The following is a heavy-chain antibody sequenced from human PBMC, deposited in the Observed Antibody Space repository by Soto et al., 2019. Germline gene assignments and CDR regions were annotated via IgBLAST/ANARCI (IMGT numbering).Heavy chain of an antibody. CDR2: ISSSGSTI. CDR1: GFTFSSYE. J-gene: IGHJ6*02. D-gene: IGHD1-26*01. Sequence: EVQLVESGGGLVQPGGSLRLSCAASGFTFSSYEMNWVRQAPGKGLEWVSYISSSGSTIYYADSVKGRFTISRDNAKNSLYLQMNSLRAEDTAVYYCARRRELRSNYYYGMDVWDQGTTVTVSS. V-gene: IGHV3-48*03. CDR3: ARRRELRSNYYYGMDV.